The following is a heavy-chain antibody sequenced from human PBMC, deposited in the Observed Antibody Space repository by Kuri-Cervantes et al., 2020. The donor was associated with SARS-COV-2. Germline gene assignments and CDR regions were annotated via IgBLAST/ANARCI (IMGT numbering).Heavy chain of an antibody. V-gene: IGHV1-18*01. Sequence: GESLKISCKASGYTFTSYGISWVRQAPGQGLEWMGWISAYNGNTNYAQKLQGRVTMTTDTSTSTAYMELRSLRSDDTAVYYCARATCPLAEFDYWGQGTLVTVSS. CDR2: ISAYNGNT. CDR3: ARATCPLAEFDY. J-gene: IGHJ4*02. CDR1: GYTFTSYG. D-gene: IGHD2-2*01.